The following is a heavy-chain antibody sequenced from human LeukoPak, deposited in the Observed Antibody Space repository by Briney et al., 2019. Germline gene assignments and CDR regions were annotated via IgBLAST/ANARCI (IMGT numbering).Heavy chain of an antibody. CDR3: AKDYYDSSGYYYFSGSNWFDP. V-gene: IGHV3-23*01. D-gene: IGHD3-22*01. CDR2: ISGSGGST. Sequence: GGSLRLSCAASGFTFSSYAMSWVRQAPGKGLEWVSAISGSGGSTYYADSVKGRFTISRDNSKNTLYLQMNSLRAEDTAVYYCAKDYYDSSGYYYFSGSNWFDPWGQGTLVTVSS. J-gene: IGHJ5*02. CDR1: GFTFSSYA.